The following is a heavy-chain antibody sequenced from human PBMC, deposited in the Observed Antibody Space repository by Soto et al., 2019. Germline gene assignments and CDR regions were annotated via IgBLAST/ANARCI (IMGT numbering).Heavy chain of an antibody. J-gene: IGHJ4*02. CDR1: GVSISDDY. CDR2: VSYSGNT. CDR3: VRHGSRDAYIWRFDY. V-gene: IGHV4-59*01. Sequence: SETLSVTCTVSGVSISDDYWSWIRQPPGKGLEWIGYVSYSGNTNYNPSLESRVTMSRDTSMNQFSLMLSSVTAADTAFYYCVRHGSRDAYIWRFDYWGRGTLVTVS. D-gene: IGHD3-3*01.